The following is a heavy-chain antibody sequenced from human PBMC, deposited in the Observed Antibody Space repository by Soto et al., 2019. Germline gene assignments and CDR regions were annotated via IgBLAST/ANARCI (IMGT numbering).Heavy chain of an antibody. D-gene: IGHD2-2*01. CDR2: IYYSGST. V-gene: IGHV4-59*08. CDR1: SGSISSYY. J-gene: IGHJ4*02. Sequence: PSETLSLTCTVSSGSISSYYWSWIRQPPGKGLEWIGYIYYSGSTNYNPSLKSRVTISVDTSKNQFSLKLSSVTAADTAVYYCARGGGVPAAIPFTYWGQGTLVTSPQ. CDR3: ARGGGVPAAIPFTY.